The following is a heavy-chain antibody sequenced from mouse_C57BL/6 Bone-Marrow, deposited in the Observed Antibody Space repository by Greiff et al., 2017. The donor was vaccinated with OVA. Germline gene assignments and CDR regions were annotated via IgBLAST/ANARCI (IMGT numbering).Heavy chain of an antibody. J-gene: IGHJ2*01. Sequence: EVQRVESGGGLVQPGGSLSLSCAASGFTFTDYYMSWVRQPPGKALEWLGFIRNKANGYTTEYSASVEGRFTISRDNSQIILYLQMNALRAEDSATYYCARLGAWYFDYWGQGTTLTVSS. CDR2: IRNKANGYTT. CDR1: GFTFTDYY. V-gene: IGHV7-3*01. D-gene: IGHD6-1*01. CDR3: ARLGAWYFDY.